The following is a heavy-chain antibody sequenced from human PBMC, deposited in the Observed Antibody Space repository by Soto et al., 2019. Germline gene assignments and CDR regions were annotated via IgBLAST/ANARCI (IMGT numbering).Heavy chain of an antibody. J-gene: IGHJ4*02. V-gene: IGHV3-30*18. Sequence: GGSMRLSCAASGLTFSSSVMHWVRQAPGKGLEWVAIIFSDGSNKYYADSVRGRFTISRDNSKNTLYLQMNSLRAEDTALYYCAKTPYEELLPFDSWGLGTLVTV. CDR2: IFSDGSNK. CDR1: GLTFSSSV. CDR3: AKTPYEELLPFDS. D-gene: IGHD2-15*01.